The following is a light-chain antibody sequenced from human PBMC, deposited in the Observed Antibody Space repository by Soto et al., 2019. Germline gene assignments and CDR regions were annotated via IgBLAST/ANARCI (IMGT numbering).Light chain of an antibody. V-gene: IGKV4-1*01. Sequence: DIVVTQSPDSLAASLGERATINCKSSQSVLYSSNNKNYLACYQQKPGQPPKLLIYWAATRESGVPDRCRGSGAGTEFTLTISSLQAEEFAVYYCQQYNNWPPITFGQGTRLEI. CDR2: WAA. CDR3: QQYNNWPPIT. CDR1: QSVLYSSNNKNY. J-gene: IGKJ5*01.